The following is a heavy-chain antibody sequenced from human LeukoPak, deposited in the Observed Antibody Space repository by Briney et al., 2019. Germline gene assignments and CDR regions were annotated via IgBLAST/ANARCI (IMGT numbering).Heavy chain of an antibody. J-gene: IGHJ5*02. CDR1: GGSFSGDF. CDR2: IYYSGST. V-gene: IGHV4-34*01. CDR3: AREFEAFDP. Sequence: PSETLYLTCAVYGGSFSGDFWSWIRQSPGKGLEWIGSIYYSGSTYYNPSLKSRVTISVDTSKNQFSLKLSSVTAADTAVYYCAREFEAFDPWGQGTLVTVSS. D-gene: IGHD3-9*01.